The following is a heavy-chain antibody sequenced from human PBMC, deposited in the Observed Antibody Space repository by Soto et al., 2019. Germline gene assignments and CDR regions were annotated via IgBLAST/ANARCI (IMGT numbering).Heavy chain of an antibody. J-gene: IGHJ4*02. V-gene: IGHV3-30-3*01. D-gene: IGHD2-21*01. CDR1: GFTFSSYA. CDR2: ISYDGSNK. CDR3: ARGDYGGSYFDY. Sequence: QVQLVESGGGVVQPGWSLRLSCAASGFTFSSYAMHWVRQAPGKGLEWVAVISYDGSNKYYADSVKGRFTISRDNSKNTLYLQMNSLRAEDTAVYYCARGDYGGSYFDYWGQGTLVTVSS.